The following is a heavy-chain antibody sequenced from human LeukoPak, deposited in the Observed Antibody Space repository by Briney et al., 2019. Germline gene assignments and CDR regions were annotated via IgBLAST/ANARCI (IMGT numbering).Heavy chain of an antibody. J-gene: IGHJ4*02. Sequence: PGRSLRLSCAASGFTFDDYAMHWVRQAPGKGLEWVSGISWNSGSIGYADSVKGRFTISRDNAKNSLYLQMNSLRAEDTALYYCAKDLAAGGSDYWGQGTLVTVSS. D-gene: IGHD6-13*01. CDR2: ISWNSGSI. CDR1: GFTFDDYA. CDR3: AKDLAAGGSDY. V-gene: IGHV3-9*01.